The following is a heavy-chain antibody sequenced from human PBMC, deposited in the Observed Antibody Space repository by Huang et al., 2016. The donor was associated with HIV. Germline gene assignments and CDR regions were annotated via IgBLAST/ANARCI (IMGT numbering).Heavy chain of an antibody. J-gene: IGHJ3*02. CDR2: IKSKTDGGKT. D-gene: IGHD4-17*01. CDR3: TTDRDYGDYVADAFDI. V-gene: IGHV3-15*01. CDR1: GFTFSNAW. Sequence: EVQLVESGGGLVKPGGSLRLSCAASGFTFSNAWMSWVRQAPGKGLEWVGRIKSKTDGGKTEYAAPVKGRFTISRDDSKNTLYLQMNTLKTEDTAVYYCTTDRDYGDYVADAFDIWGQGTMVTVSS.